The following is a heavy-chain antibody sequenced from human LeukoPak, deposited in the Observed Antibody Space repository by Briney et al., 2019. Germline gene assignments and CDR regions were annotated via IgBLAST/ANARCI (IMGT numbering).Heavy chain of an antibody. Sequence: GGSLRLSCAASGFTFSSYWMHWVRQAPGKGLVWVSRINSDGSSTSYADSVEGRFTISRDNSKNTLYLQMNSLRAEDTAIYYCAISGYSSSWYGIAIDYWGQGTLVTVSS. CDR3: AISGYSSSWYGIAIDY. CDR1: GFTFSSYW. D-gene: IGHD6-13*01. CDR2: INSDGSST. V-gene: IGHV3-74*01. J-gene: IGHJ4*02.